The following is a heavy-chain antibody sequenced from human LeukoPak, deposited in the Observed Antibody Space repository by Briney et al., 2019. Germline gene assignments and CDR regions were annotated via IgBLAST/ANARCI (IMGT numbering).Heavy chain of an antibody. D-gene: IGHD2-2*01. CDR2: INHSGST. V-gene: IGHV4-34*01. CDR1: GGSISSYY. CDR3: ARCRPIVVVPAAMYGKYYYYYGMDV. J-gene: IGHJ6*02. Sequence: SETLSLTCTVSGGSISSYYWSWIRQPPGKGLEWIGEINHSGSTNYNPSLKSRVTISVDTSKNQFSLKLSSVTAADTAVYYCARCRPIVVVPAAMYGKYYYYYGMDVWGQGTTVTVSS.